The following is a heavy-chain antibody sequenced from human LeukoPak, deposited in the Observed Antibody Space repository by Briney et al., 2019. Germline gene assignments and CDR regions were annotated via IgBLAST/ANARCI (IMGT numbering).Heavy chain of an antibody. J-gene: IGHJ3*02. CDR3: ARPVISTRNGLDI. Sequence: TGGSLRLSCAASGFTFSSYWIHWVRQVPGKGLVWVSRINSDGSTTNYADSVKGRLTISRDNAKNTLYLQMNSLRAEDTAVYYCARPVISTRNGLDIWGQGTMVTVSS. CDR2: INSDGSTT. CDR1: GFTFSSYW. V-gene: IGHV3-74*01. D-gene: IGHD3-22*01.